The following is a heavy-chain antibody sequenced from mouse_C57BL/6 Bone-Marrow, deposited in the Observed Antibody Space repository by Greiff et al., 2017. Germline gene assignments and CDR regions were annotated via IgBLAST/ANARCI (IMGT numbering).Heavy chain of an antibody. V-gene: IGHV1-53*01. D-gene: IGHD1-1*01. CDR3: AREDYYGSSYFWYCGV. CDR1: GYTFTSYW. Sequence: QVQLQQPGTELVKPGASVKLSCKASGYTFTSYWMHWVKQRPGQGLEWFGNINPSNGGTNYNEKFKSKATFTADTSSNTAYMQLSSLTTEDSAIYYCAREDYYGSSYFWYCGVWGTGTTVTVSS. CDR2: INPSNGGT. J-gene: IGHJ1*03.